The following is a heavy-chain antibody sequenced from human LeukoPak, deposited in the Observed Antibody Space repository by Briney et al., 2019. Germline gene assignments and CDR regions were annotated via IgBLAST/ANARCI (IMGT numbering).Heavy chain of an antibody. CDR2: ISYDGSNK. CDR1: GFTFSSYG. V-gene: IGHV3-30*18. D-gene: IGHD1-26*01. J-gene: IGHJ6*02. CDR3: AKRTKVGATTFYYYGMDV. Sequence: PRRSLRLSCAASGFTFSSYGMHWVRQAPGKGLEWVALISYDGSNKYYADSVKGRFTISRDNSKNTLYLQMDSLRAEDTAVYYCAKRTKVGATTFYYYGMDVWGQGTMVTVSS.